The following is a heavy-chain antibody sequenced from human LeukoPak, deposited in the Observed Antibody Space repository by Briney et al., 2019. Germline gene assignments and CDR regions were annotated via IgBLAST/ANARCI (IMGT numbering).Heavy chain of an antibody. CDR1: GGSISSYY. CDR2: IYYSGST. D-gene: IGHD4-17*01. Sequence: SETLSLTCTVSGGSISSYYWSWIRQPPGKGLEWIGYIYYSGSTNYNPSLKSRVTISVDTSKNQFSLKLSSVTAADTAVYYCAREHGLYYYGMDVWGQGTTVTVSS. CDR3: AREHGLYYYGMDV. V-gene: IGHV4-59*01. J-gene: IGHJ6*02.